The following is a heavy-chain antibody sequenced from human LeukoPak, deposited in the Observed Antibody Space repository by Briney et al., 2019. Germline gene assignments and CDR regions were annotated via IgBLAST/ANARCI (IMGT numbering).Heavy chain of an antibody. J-gene: IGHJ4*02. D-gene: IGHD1-26*01. CDR3: ARDATGGSYLGHFDY. Sequence: GGSLRLSCAASGFSFNTYSMNWVRQAPGKGLEWVSSISSSSSYIYYADSVKGRFTISRDNAKNSLYLQMNSLRAEDTAVYYCARDATGGSYLGHFDYWGQGTLVTVSS. CDR2: ISSSSSYI. V-gene: IGHV3-21*01. CDR1: GFSFNTYS.